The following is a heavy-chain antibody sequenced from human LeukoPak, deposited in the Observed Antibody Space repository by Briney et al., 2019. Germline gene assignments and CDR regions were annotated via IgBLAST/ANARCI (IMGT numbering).Heavy chain of an antibody. CDR2: ISSSGSTI. V-gene: IGHV3-11*04. CDR1: GFTFSDYY. J-gene: IGHJ3*02. Sequence: GGSLRLSCAASGFTFSDYYMSWIRQAPGKGLEWVSYISSSGSTIYYADSVKGRFTISRDNAKNSLYLQMNSLRAEDTAVYYCASPLGYCSSTSCYTSDAFDIWGQRTMVTVSS. D-gene: IGHD2-2*02. CDR3: ASPLGYCSSTSCYTSDAFDI.